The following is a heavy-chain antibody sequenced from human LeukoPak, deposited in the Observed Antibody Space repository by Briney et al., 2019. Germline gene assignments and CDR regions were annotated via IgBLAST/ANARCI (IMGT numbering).Heavy chain of an antibody. J-gene: IGHJ6*02. Sequence: SVKVSCKASGGTFSSYAISWVRQAPGQGLEWMGGIIPIFGTANYAQKFQGRVTITADESTSTAYMELSSLRSEDTAVYYCARDNPTWPINYYYYGMDVWGQGTTVTVSS. CDR3: ARDNPTWPINYYYYGMDV. CDR2: IIPIFGTA. CDR1: GGTFSSYA. V-gene: IGHV1-69*13. D-gene: IGHD3-16*01.